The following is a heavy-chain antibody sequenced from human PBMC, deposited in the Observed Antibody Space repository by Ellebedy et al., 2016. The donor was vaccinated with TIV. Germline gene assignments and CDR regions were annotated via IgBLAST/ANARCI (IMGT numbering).Heavy chain of an antibody. CDR2: ISSTGSRT. CDR1: GFTFSSYA. J-gene: IGHJ4*02. V-gene: IGHV3-23*01. D-gene: IGHD3-3*01. CDR3: AKGRERGSDRSALRYYFDY. Sequence: PGGSLRLSCAASGFTFSSYAMSWVRQAPGKGLEWVSTISSTGSRTYYTDSVEGRFIISRDNSKKTLYLQMTSLRAEDTAVYYCAKGRERGSDRSALRYYFDYWGLGTLVTVSS.